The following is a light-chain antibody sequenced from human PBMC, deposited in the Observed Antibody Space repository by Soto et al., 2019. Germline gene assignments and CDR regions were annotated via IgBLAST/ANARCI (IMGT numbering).Light chain of an antibody. J-gene: IGLJ3*02. CDR2: EGS. V-gene: IGLV2-23*01. CDR1: SSDVGSYNL. CDR3: CSYAGSSTLV. Sequence: QSALTQPASVSGSPGQSITISCTGTSSDVGSYNLVSWYQQHPGKAPKLMIYEGSKRPSGVSNRFSGSNAGNTASLTISGLQAEDEADYYCCSYAGSSTLVFVVGTQLTVL.